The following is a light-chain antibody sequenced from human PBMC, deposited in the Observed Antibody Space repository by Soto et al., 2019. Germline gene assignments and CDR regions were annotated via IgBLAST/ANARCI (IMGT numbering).Light chain of an antibody. CDR2: GAS. CDR1: QSVSANY. J-gene: IGKJ3*01. Sequence: EVVLTQSPATLSLSPGERATLSCRADQSVSANYLAWYQQKPGQAPRLLIYGASSRATGIPDRFSGSGSGTDFTLTISRLEPEDFAVFYCHQYGSSPFPFGPGT. CDR3: HQYGSSPFP. V-gene: IGKV3-20*01.